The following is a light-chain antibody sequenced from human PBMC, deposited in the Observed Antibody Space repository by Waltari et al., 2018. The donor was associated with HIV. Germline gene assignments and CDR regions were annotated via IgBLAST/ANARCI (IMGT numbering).Light chain of an antibody. V-gene: IGKV3-15*01. CDR3: QQFNNWPPS. J-gene: IGKJ4*01. CDR2: GTS. CDR1: QGVSSH. Sequence: EIVMTQSPATLSGSPGERVTLSCRASQGVSSHLAWYQQKPGQAPRLLIFGTSTRATDISARFSGSGSGTEFTLTISSLRSEDVAVYYCQQFNNWPPSFGGGTKVEIK.